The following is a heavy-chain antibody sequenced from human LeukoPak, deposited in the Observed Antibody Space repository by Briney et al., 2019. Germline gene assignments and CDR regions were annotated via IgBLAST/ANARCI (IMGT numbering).Heavy chain of an antibody. CDR2: IYSGGST. D-gene: IGHD1-26*01. CDR1: GFTVSSNY. J-gene: IGHJ4*02. CDR3: ARWGSGDYFAY. V-gene: IGHV3-66*01. Sequence: PGGSLRLSCAASGFTVSSNYMSWVRQAPGKGLEWVSVIYSGGSTYYADSVKGRFTISRDNSKNTLYLQMNSLRAEDTAVYYCARWGSGDYFAYWGQGTLVTVSS.